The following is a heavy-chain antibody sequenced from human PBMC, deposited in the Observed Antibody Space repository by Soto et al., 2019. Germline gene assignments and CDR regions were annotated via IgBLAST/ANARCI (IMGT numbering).Heavy chain of an antibody. Sequence: QVQLVESGGGVVQPGRSLRLSCAASGFTFSSHAFHCVRQAXXXXXXGVALISYAGTNKYYEDSVKGRFAISSDNSKYTLYLQMNSLRPEDTSVYDCAGDYSNSNWCCFDYWGQGTLVSVSS. CDR1: GFTFSSHA. V-gene: IGHV3-30*09. CDR2: ISYAGTNK. CDR3: AGDYSNSNWCCFDY. D-gene: IGHD4-4*01. J-gene: IGHJ4*02.